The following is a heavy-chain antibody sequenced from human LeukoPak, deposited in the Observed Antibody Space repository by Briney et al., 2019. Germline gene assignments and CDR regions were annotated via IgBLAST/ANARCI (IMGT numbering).Heavy chain of an antibody. CDR2: ISGSGGST. J-gene: IGHJ4*02. D-gene: IGHD3-3*01. Sequence: PGGSLRLSCAASGFTFSSYAMSWVRQAPGKGLEWVSAISGSGGSTYYADSVKGRFTISRDNSKNTLYLQMNSLRAEDTAVYYCARVPFWSDYYFDYWGQGTLVTVSS. CDR3: ARVPFWSDYYFDY. V-gene: IGHV3-23*01. CDR1: GFTFSSYA.